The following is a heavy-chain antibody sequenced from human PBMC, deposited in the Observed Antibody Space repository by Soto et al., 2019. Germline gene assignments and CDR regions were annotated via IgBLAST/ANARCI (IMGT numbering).Heavy chain of an antibody. V-gene: IGHV3-33*01. J-gene: IGHJ4*02. Sequence: GGSLRLSCAASGFTFSSYGMHWVRQAPGKGLEWVAVIWYDGSNKYYADSVKGRFTISRDNSKNTLYLQMNSLRAEDTAVYYCARDKTRDTYYFDYWGQGTLVTVSS. CDR1: GFTFSSYG. CDR3: ARDKTRDTYYFDY. CDR2: IWYDGSNK. D-gene: IGHD2-21*02.